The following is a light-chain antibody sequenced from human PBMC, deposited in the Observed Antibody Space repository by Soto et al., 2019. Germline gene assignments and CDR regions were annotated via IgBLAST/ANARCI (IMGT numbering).Light chain of an antibody. CDR3: QQRSNWPRT. Sequence: EIVLTQSPATLSLSPGERATLSCRASQSVSSYLAWYQQKPGQAPRLLIYDASNRATGIPARFSGSGSGTDFPLTISSLEPEEFAVYYCQQRSNWPRTFGQGTKVDIE. CDR1: QSVSSY. J-gene: IGKJ1*01. V-gene: IGKV3-11*01. CDR2: DAS.